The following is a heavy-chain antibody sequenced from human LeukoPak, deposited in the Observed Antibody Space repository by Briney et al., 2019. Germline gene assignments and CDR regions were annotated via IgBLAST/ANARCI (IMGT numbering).Heavy chain of an antibody. Sequence: ASVKVSCKASGYTFTSYGISWVRQAPGQGLEWMGWISAYNGNTNYAQKLQGRVTMTTDTSTSTAYMELRSLRSDDTAVYYRARDSSGWYRVSGDFQHWGQGTLVTVSS. CDR3: ARDSSGWYRVSGDFQH. J-gene: IGHJ1*01. CDR2: ISAYNGNT. D-gene: IGHD6-19*01. CDR1: GYTFTSYG. V-gene: IGHV1-18*04.